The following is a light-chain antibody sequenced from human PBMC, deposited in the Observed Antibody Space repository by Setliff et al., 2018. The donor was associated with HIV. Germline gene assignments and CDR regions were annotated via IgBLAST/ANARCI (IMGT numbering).Light chain of an antibody. V-gene: IGLV3-21*03. CDR3: QVWDGSSDHHV. Sequence: SFELTQPPSVSVAPGKTARITCGVNNIGSNSVHWYQQKPGQAPVLVVYDNSDRPSGIPERFSGSNSGNTATLTISRVEAGDEADYYCQVWDGSSDHHVFGTGTKVTVL. CDR1: NIGSNS. J-gene: IGLJ1*01. CDR2: DNS.